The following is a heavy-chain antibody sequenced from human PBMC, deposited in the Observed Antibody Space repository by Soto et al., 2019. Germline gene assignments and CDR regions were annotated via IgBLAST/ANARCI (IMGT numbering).Heavy chain of an antibody. CDR2: IAISAVDT. J-gene: IGHJ4*02. D-gene: IGHD3-3*01. V-gene: IGHV3-23*01. Sequence: GGSLRLSCVASGFTFGAFAMTWVRQAPGKGLEWVSSIAISAVDTYNAPAVKGRFTTSRDDSKNTLYLQMESLRAEDTALYRCTRDTYSFWSGPSFFSFWGQGTLVPVSS. CDR3: TRDTYSFWSGPSFFSF. CDR1: GFTFGAFA.